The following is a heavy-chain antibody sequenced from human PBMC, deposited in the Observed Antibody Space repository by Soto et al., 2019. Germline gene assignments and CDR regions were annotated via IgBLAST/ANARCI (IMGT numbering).Heavy chain of an antibody. CDR2: IGPESGAT. CDR3: GRGRSGQIVVFY. D-gene: IGHD1-26*01. Sequence: ASVKVSFKASGYTFTGHYLHWVRPAPEQGPEWMGEIGPESGATRYAQRFQGRVTMTMDMSITTVYMELNNLSPDDTAVYYCGRGRSGQIVVFYWGQGTPVTVSS. J-gene: IGHJ4*02. CDR1: GYTFTGHY. V-gene: IGHV1-2*02.